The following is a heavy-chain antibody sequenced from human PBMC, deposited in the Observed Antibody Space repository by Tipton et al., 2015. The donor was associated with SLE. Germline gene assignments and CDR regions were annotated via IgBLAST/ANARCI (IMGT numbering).Heavy chain of an antibody. CDR3: ARGSWGSDAFDI. D-gene: IGHD3-10*01. Sequence: TLSLTCTVSGGSISSGGYYWSWIRQHPGKGLEWIGYICYSGSTNYNPSLKSRVTISVDTSKNQFSLKLSSVTAADTAVYYCARGSWGSDAFDIWGQGTVATVSS. CDR2: ICYSGST. J-gene: IGHJ3*02. CDR1: GGSISSGGYY. V-gene: IGHV4-61*08.